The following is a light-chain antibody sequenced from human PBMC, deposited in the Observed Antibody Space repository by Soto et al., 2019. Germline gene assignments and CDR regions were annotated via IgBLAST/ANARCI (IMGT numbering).Light chain of an antibody. J-gene: IGLJ3*02. CDR1: SSNIGSNT. CDR3: AAWDDSLNGSNWV. CDR2: SDN. Sequence: QSVLTQPPSASGTPGQRVTISCSGSSSNIGSNTVNWYQQLPGTAPKLLIYSDNQRPSGVTDRFSGSKSGTSASLSISGLQAEDEADYYCAAWDDSLNGSNWVFGGGTKLTVL. V-gene: IGLV1-44*01.